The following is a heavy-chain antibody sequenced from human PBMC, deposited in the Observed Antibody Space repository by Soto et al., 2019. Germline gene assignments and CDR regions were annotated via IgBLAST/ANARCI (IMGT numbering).Heavy chain of an antibody. Sequence: SQTLSLTCAISGDSVSTGSVAWNWIRQSPSRGLEWLGRTYYRSKWISDYAVSVKSRIVINPDTPKNQFSLQLNSVTPEDTAVYYCARGRDSAFDIWGQGTMITVSS. CDR1: GDSVSTGSVA. D-gene: IGHD2-15*01. V-gene: IGHV6-1*01. CDR3: ARGRDSAFDI. J-gene: IGHJ3*02. CDR2: TYYRSKWIS.